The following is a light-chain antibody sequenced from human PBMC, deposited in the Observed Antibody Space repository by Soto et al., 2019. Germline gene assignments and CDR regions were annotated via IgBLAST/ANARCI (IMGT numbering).Light chain of an antibody. CDR2: GGS. CDR1: QNIHSF. CDR3: QQSYNIPFT. J-gene: IGKJ3*01. V-gene: IGKV1-39*01. Sequence: DIQMTQSPSSLAASVGERVTITCRASQNIHSFLNWYQQKPGKAPQVLIYGGSALQSGVPSRFSGSGSGTDFTLTISSLQPEDFASYFCQQSYNIPFTFGPGTRGDS.